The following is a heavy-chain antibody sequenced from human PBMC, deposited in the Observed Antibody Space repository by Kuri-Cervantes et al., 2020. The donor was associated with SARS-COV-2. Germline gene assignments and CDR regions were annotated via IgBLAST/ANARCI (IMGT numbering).Heavy chain of an antibody. CDR2: ISSGGSYI. Sequence: GESLKISCTASGFTFSSYSINWVRQAPGKGLEWVPSISSGGSYIYYADSVKGRFTISRDNARNSLYLQMNSLRAEDTAVYYCAREGDIVVVHDAFDIWGQGTMVTVSS. J-gene: IGHJ3*02. V-gene: IGHV3-21*01. D-gene: IGHD2-2*01. CDR1: GFTFSSYS. CDR3: AREGDIVVVHDAFDI.